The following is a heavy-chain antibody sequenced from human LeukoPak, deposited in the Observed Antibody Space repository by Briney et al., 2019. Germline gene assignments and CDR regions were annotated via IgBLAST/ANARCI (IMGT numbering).Heavy chain of an antibody. Sequence: PGGSLRLSCAASGFTLSNYAMYWVRQAPGKGLVWVSRFTSDGSSTIYADSVKGRFTVSRDIAKNTLYLQMNNLRAEDTAVYYCARAQMGAPTDCWGQGTLVTVSS. CDR1: GFTLSNYA. CDR3: ARAQMGAPTDC. D-gene: IGHD1-26*01. J-gene: IGHJ4*02. V-gene: IGHV3-74*01. CDR2: FTSDGSST.